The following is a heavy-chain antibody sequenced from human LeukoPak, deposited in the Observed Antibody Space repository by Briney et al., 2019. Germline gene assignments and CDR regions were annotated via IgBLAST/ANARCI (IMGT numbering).Heavy chain of an antibody. D-gene: IGHD5-18*01. J-gene: IGHJ4*02. V-gene: IGHV3-74*01. CDR1: GFSFSVYW. CDR3: ARHLSGVTGYTYGRGIDY. Sequence: QPGGSLRLSCAASGFSFSVYWMHWVRQAPGKGPVWVSRIKTDGSITDYADFVKGRFTISRDNAKNTLYLQMNSLRAEDTAVCYCARHLSGVTGYTYGRGIDYWGQGTLVTVSS. CDR2: IKTDGSIT.